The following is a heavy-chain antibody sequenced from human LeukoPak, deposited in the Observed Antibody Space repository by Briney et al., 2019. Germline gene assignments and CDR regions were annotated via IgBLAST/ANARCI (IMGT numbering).Heavy chain of an antibody. CDR1: GYTFTGYY. Sequence: ASVKVSCKASGYTFTGYYMHWVRQAPGHGLEWVGLMSPNGDSTLYSQKFQGRVTMTRDTSTSTDYMELSSLRSEDTAVYYCARDNSDTVKGECSGACYWWFDPWGQGTLVTVSS. D-gene: IGHD6-19*01. J-gene: IGHJ5*02. V-gene: IGHV1-46*01. CDR2: MSPNGDST. CDR3: ARDNSDTVKGECSGACYWWFDP.